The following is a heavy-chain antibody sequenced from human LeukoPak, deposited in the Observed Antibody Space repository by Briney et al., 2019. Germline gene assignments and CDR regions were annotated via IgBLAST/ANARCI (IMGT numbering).Heavy chain of an antibody. CDR2: IYSGGST. V-gene: IGHV3-66*01. Sequence: GGSLRLSCAASGFTVSSNYMSWVRQAPGKGLEWVSVIYSGGSTYYADSVKGRFTISRDNPKNTLYLQMNSLRAEDTAVYYCARAYDYYYYGMDVWGQGTTVTVSS. D-gene: IGHD3-16*01. J-gene: IGHJ6*02. CDR1: GFTVSSNY. CDR3: ARAYDYYYYGMDV.